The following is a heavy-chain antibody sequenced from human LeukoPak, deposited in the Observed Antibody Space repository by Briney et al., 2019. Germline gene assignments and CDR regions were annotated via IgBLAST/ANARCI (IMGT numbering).Heavy chain of an antibody. CDR3: ASGGTTVVSRPDAFDI. J-gene: IGHJ3*02. V-gene: IGHV4-31*03. D-gene: IGHD4-23*01. CDR2: IYYSGST. CDR1: GGSISSGGYY. Sequence: SQTLSLTCTVSGGSISSGGYYWSWIRQHPGKGLGWIGYIYYSGSTYYNPSLKSRVTISVDTSKNQFSLKLSSVTAADTAVYYCASGGTTVVSRPDAFDIWGQGTMVTVSS.